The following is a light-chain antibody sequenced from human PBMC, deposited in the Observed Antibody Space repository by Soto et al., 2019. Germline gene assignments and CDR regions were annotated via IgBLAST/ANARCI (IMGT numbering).Light chain of an antibody. CDR3: SSYTSSGTLV. V-gene: IGLV2-14*01. CDR1: SSDVGGYDY. CDR2: DVS. Sequence: QSALTQPASVSGSPGQSITISCTETSSDVGGYDYVSWYQQPPGKAPKLMIYDVSNWPSGVSNRFSGSKSGNTASLTISGLQAEDEADYYCSSYTSSGTLVFGTGTKVTVL. J-gene: IGLJ1*01.